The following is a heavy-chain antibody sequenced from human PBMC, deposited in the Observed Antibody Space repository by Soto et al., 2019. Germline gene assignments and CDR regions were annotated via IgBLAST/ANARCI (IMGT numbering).Heavy chain of an antibody. D-gene: IGHD2-15*01. CDR2: ISAYNGNT. CDR1: GYTFTSYG. J-gene: IGHJ4*02. CDR3: ARDLRARARYCSGGSCSSSLDY. V-gene: IGHV1-18*04. Sequence: QVQLVQSGAEVKKPGASVKVSCKASGYTFTSYGISWVRQAPGQGLEWMGWISAYNGNTNYAQKLQGRVTMTTDTSTSTAYMELRSLRSDDTAVYYCARDLRARARYCSGGSCSSSLDYWGQGTLVTFSS.